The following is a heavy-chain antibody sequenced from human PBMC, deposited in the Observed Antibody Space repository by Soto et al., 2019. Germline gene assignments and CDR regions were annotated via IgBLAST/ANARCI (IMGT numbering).Heavy chain of an antibody. V-gene: IGHV1-69*05. CDR2: IIPIFGTA. D-gene: IGHD6-19*01. CDR1: GGTFSSYA. J-gene: IGHJ3*01. CDR3: ATRTRYSSG. Sequence: SVKVSCKASGGTFSSYAISWVRQAPGQGLEWMGGIIPIFGTANYAQKFQGRVTMTRNTSISTAYMELSSLRSEDTAVYYCATRTRYSSGWGQGTMVTVSS.